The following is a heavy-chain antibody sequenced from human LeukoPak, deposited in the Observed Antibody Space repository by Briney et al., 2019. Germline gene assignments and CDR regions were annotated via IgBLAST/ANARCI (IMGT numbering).Heavy chain of an antibody. CDR3: ARVALADPYYDLWSGYQYLDY. Sequence: SVKVSCKASGGTFSSYAISWVRQAPGQGLEWMGGINPIFGTANYAQKFQGRVTITADESTSTAYMELSSLRSEDTAVYYCARVALADPYYDLWSGYQYLDYWGQGTLVTVSS. CDR1: GGTFSSYA. D-gene: IGHD3-3*01. CDR2: INPIFGTA. V-gene: IGHV1-69*13. J-gene: IGHJ4*02.